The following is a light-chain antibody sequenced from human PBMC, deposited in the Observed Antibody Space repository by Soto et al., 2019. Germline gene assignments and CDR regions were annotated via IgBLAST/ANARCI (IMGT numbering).Light chain of an antibody. CDR3: SSYTTSNTYV. J-gene: IGLJ1*01. V-gene: IGLV2-14*03. CDR2: DVS. Sequence: QSALTQPASVSGSPGQSISISCTGTSSDVGGYNYVSWYQHQPGKAPKLVIFDVSGRPSGISNRFSGSKSGNTASLTISGLRPEDEADYYCSSYTTSNTYVFGTGTKVTVL. CDR1: SSDVGGYNY.